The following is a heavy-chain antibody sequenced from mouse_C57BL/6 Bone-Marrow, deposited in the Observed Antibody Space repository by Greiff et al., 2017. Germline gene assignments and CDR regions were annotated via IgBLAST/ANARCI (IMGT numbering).Heavy chain of an antibody. Sequence: QVQLQQSGAELMKPGASVKLSCKATGYTFTGYWIEWVKQRPGHGLEWIGEILPVSGSTNYNEKLRGKSTFTADTSSNTAYMQLSSLTTEDSAIYYCARAPITTVVALDYWGQGTTLTVSS. CDR2: ILPVSGST. D-gene: IGHD1-1*01. CDR1: GYTFTGYW. J-gene: IGHJ2*01. V-gene: IGHV1-9*01. CDR3: ARAPITTVVALDY.